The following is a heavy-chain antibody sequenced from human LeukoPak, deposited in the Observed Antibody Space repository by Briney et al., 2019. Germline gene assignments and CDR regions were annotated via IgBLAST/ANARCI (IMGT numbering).Heavy chain of an antibody. CDR2: ISGSGGST. D-gene: IGHD3-10*01. V-gene: IGHV3-23*01. J-gene: IGHJ4*02. CDR1: GFTFNNYA. Sequence: SGGSLRLSCAASGFTFNNYAMTWVRQAPGKGLEWVSEISGSGGSTYYAGSVKGRFTISRDNSKNTLYLQMNSLRAEDTAVYYCAKDSVPYYYGSGSYPDYWGQGTPVTVSS. CDR3: AKDSVPYYYGSGSYPDY.